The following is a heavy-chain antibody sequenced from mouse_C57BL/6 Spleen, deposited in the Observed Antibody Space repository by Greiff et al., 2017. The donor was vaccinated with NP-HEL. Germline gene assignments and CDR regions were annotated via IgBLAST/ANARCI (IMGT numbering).Heavy chain of an antibody. Sequence: EVQVVESGGDLVKPGGSLKLSCAASGFTFSSYGMSWVRQTPDKRLEWVATISSGGSYTYYPDSVKGRFTISRDNAKNTLYLQMSSLKSEDTAMYYCARDGSSQWYFDVWGTGTTVTVSS. CDR2: ISSGGSYT. CDR1: GFTFSSYG. D-gene: IGHD1-1*01. CDR3: ARDGSSQWYFDV. V-gene: IGHV5-6*01. J-gene: IGHJ1*03.